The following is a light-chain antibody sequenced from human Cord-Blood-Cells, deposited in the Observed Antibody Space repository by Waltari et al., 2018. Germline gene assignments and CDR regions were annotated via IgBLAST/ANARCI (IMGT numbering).Light chain of an antibody. CDR1: SSNIGSNT. J-gene: IGLJ2*01. CDR2: SNN. V-gene: IGLV1-44*01. CDR3: AAWDDSLNGVV. Sequence: QSVLTQPPSASGTPGQRVTISCSGSSSNIGSNTANWYQQLPGTAPNLLIYSNNQRPSGVPDRFSGSKSGTSASLASSGLQSEDEADYDCAAWDDSLNGVVFGGGTKLTVL.